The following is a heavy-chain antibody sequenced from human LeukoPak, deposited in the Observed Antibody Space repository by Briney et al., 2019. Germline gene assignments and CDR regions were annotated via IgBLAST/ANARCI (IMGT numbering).Heavy chain of an antibody. CDR2: IYYSGST. D-gene: IGHD2-2*02. CDR1: GGSISSSSYY. CDR3: ARYANLGYCSSTSCYMADY. V-gene: IGHV4-39*07. J-gene: IGHJ4*02. Sequence: SETLCLTCTVSGGSISSSSYYWGWIRQPPGKGLEWIGSIYYSGSTYYNPSLKSRVTISVDTSKNQFSLKLSSVTAADTAVYYCARYANLGYCSSTSCYMADYWGQGTLVTVSS.